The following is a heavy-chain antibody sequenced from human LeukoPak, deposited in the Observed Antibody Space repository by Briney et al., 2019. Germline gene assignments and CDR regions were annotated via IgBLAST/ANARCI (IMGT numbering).Heavy chain of an antibody. CDR3: TTEILEWLYYAFDI. CDR1: GFTFSNAW. D-gene: IGHD3-3*01. Sequence: GGSLRLSCAASGFTFSNAWMSWVRQAPGKGLEWVGRIKSKTDGGTTDYAAPVKGRFTISRDDSKNTLYLQMNSLKTEDAAVYYCTTEILEWLYYAFDIWGQGTMVTVSS. CDR2: IKSKTDGGTT. V-gene: IGHV3-15*01. J-gene: IGHJ3*02.